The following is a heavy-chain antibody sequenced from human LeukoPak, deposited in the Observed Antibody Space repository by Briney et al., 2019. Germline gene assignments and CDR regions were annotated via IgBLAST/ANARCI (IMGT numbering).Heavy chain of an antibody. CDR2: IYYSGIT. CDR3: ARVDILGAPVFDY. V-gene: IGHV4-39*01. J-gene: IGHJ4*02. Sequence: PSETLSLTCTVSGGSISSSSYYWGWIRQPPGKGLEWIGSIYYSGITYYNLSLKSRVTISVDTSKNQFSLKLSSVTAADTAVYYCARVDILGAPVFDYWGQGTLVTVSS. D-gene: IGHD3-9*01. CDR1: GGSISSSSYY.